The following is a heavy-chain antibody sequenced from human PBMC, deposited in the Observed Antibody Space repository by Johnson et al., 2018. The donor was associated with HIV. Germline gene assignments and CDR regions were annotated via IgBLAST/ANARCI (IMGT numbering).Heavy chain of an antibody. D-gene: IGHD7-27*01. V-gene: IGHV3-74*01. CDR2: LNSDGSRT. J-gene: IGHJ3*02. CDR3: AKDERQLGGWSHAFDI. Sequence: VQVVESGGGVVQPGRSLRLSCAASGFTFSTYWMNWVRQAPGKGLVWVSRLNSDGSRTDYADSVKGRFTISRDNAKNTLYLQLNSLKPEDTAVYYCAKDERQLGGWSHAFDIWGQGTVLTVSS. CDR1: GFTFSTYW.